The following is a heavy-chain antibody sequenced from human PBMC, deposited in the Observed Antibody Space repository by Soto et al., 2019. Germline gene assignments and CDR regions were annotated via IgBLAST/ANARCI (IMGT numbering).Heavy chain of an antibody. D-gene: IGHD6-19*01. J-gene: IGHJ4*02. CDR1: GYTFSGFY. V-gene: IGHV1-2*02. CDR3: ASGAVTGTAGLVF. CDR2: INPNSGGT. Sequence: VSVKVSCKASGYTFSGFYMHWVRQAPGQGLEWMGWINPNSGGTKSAEKFQGRVTMTRATSISTAYMELSRLTSDDTAVYYWASGAVTGTAGLVFWGQGTQSTACS.